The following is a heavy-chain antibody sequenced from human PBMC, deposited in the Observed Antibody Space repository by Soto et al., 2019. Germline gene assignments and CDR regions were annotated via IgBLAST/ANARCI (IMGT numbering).Heavy chain of an antibody. CDR2: ITSSGDYI. D-gene: IGHD5-12*01. J-gene: IGHJ5*02. Sequence: ESGGGLVKPGGSLRLSCTVSGFDISRYNMNWVRQAPGKGLEWVSSITSSGDYIFYADSVKGRFTISRDNAKKSVYLQMNSLRAEDTGHYYCARDSGYDWAVNWFDPWGQGTLVTVSS. CDR3: ARDSGYDWAVNWFDP. CDR1: GFDISRYN. V-gene: IGHV3-21*01.